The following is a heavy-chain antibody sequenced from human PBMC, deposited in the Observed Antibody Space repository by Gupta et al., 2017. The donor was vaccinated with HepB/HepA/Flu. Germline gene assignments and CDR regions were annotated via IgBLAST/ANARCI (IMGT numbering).Heavy chain of an antibody. D-gene: IGHD2-15*01. CDR2: IYYRGNT. CDR3: ARSAVAASLDAFDI. J-gene: IGHJ3*02. Sequence: QLQLQESGPGLARPSETLSLTCTVPGGSINSSRHYWDWLRQPPEKGLEWIGSIYYRGNTYCNPSLKSRVTMSLDTSKNQFSLKLNSVTAADTAVYYCARSAVAASLDAFDIWGQGTIVTVSS. V-gene: IGHV4-39*01. CDR1: GGSINSSRHY.